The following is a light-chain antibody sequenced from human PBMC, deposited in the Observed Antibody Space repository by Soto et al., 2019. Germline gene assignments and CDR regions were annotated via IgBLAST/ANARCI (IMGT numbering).Light chain of an antibody. CDR1: STNIGSNP. CDR3: AAGNDGLYRYV. J-gene: IGLJ1*01. CDR2: SNN. Sequence: QSVLTQPPSASWTPGQRVTISCSGSSTNIGSNPVNWYQHLPGTAPKLLIYSNNQRPSGVPDRFSGSKSGTSAPLAISGLQSEDVVDYYCAAGNDGLYRYVSGPGTEGTVL. V-gene: IGLV1-44*01.